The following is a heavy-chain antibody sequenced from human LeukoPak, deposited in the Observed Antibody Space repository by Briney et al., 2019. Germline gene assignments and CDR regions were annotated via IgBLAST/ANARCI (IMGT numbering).Heavy chain of an antibody. CDR2: IYTSGST. D-gene: IGHD3-3*01. V-gene: IGHV4-4*07. Sequence: GSLRLSCAASGFTFSSYAMSWVRQAPGKGLEWIGRIYTSGSTNYNPSLKSRVTMSVDTSKNQFSLKLSSVTAADTAVYYCARESVAIFAPYGMDVWGQGTTVTVSS. J-gene: IGHJ6*02. CDR1: GFTFSSYA. CDR3: ARESVAIFAPYGMDV.